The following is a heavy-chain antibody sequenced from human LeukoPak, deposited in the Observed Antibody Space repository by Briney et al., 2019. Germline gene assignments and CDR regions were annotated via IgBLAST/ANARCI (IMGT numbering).Heavy chain of an antibody. CDR2: MNPNSGNT. CDR3: AIGPYYDFWSGYYHFDY. D-gene: IGHD3-3*01. J-gene: IGHJ4*02. V-gene: IGHV1-8*01. Sequence: ASVKVSCKASGYTFTSYDINWVRQATGQGLEWMGWMNPNSGNTGYAQKFQGRVTMTRNTSISTAYMELSSLRSDDTAVYYCAIGPYYDFWSGYYHFDYWGQGTLVTVSS. CDR1: GYTFTSYD.